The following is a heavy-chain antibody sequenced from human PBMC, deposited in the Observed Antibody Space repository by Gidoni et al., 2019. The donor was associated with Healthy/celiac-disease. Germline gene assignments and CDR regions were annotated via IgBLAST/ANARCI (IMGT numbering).Heavy chain of an antibody. CDR1: GFHLSSYY. CDR3: ANIEEHDYGDSGPYWYFDL. Sequence: EVQLLASGGGLVQPGGSLRLPCAASGFHLSSYYISRVGQAPGKGLEWVSAISGSGGSTYYADSVKGRFTISRDNSKNTLYLQMNSLRAEDTAVYYCANIEEHDYGDSGPYWYFDLWGRGTLVTASS. CDR2: ISGSGGST. D-gene: IGHD4-17*01. V-gene: IGHV3-23*01. J-gene: IGHJ2*01.